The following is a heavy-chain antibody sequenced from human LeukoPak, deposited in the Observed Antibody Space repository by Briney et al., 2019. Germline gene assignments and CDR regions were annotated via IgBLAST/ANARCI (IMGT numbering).Heavy chain of an antibody. Sequence: ASAKVSCKASGYTFTSYGISWVRQAPGQGLEWMGWISAYNGNTNHAQKLQGRVTMTTDTSTSTAYMELRSLRSDDTAVYYCARDSGRDIVVVPASFDYWGQGTLVTVSS. CDR3: ARDSGRDIVVVPASFDY. J-gene: IGHJ4*02. CDR1: GYTFTSYG. V-gene: IGHV1-18*04. D-gene: IGHD2-2*01. CDR2: ISAYNGNT.